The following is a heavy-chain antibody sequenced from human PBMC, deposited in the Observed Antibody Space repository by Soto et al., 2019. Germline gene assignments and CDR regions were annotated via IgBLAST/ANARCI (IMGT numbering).Heavy chain of an antibody. V-gene: IGHV4-4*02. CDR3: ARVYLGPFDY. J-gene: IGHJ4*02. D-gene: IGHD3-10*01. CDR1: SGSVSSNHW. Sequence: QVQLQESGPGLVKPSGTLSLTCAVSSGSVSSNHWWTWVRQPPGKGLEWIGEIYHSGSANYNPSLKSRVTISMDKSRNQFSLKLNSVTAADPAVYYWARVYLGPFDYWGQGTLVTVSS. CDR2: IYHSGSA.